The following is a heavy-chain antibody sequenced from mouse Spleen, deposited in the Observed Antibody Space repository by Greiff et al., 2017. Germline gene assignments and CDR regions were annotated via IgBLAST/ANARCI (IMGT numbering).Heavy chain of an antibody. CDR1: GFTFTDYY. CDR2: IRNKANGYTT. V-gene: IGHV7-3*01. J-gene: IGHJ3*01. CDR3: ARYTETAWFAY. Sequence: EVKLVESGGGLVQPGGSLSLSCAASGFTFTDYYMSWVRQPPGKALEWVGVIRNKANGYTTEYSASVKGRFTISRDNSQSILYLQMNALRAEDSDTYYCARYTETAWFAYWGQGTLVTVSA.